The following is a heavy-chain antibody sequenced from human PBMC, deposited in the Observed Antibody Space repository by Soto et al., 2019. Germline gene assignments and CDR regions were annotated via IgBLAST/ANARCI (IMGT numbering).Heavy chain of an antibody. CDR1: GGTFSSYT. CDR2: IIPILGIA. CDR3: ARAVVNCIRPNCYRIQPDWFDP. Sequence: SVKVSCKASGGTFSSYTVSWVRQAPGQGLEWMGRIIPILGIANYAQKFQGRVTITADKSTSTAYLELSSLRSEDTAVYYCARAVVNCIRPNCYRIQPDWFDPWGQGTLVTVSS. V-gene: IGHV1-69*02. J-gene: IGHJ5*02. D-gene: IGHD2-2*01.